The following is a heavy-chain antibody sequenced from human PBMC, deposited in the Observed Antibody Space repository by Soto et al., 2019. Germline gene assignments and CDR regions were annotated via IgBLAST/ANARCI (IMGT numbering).Heavy chain of an antibody. CDR2: ISWNSGSI. V-gene: IGHV3-9*01. Sequence: GGSLRLSCAASGFTFDDYAMHWVRQAPGKGLEWVSGISWNSGSIGYADSVKGRFTISRDNAKNSLYLQMNSLRAEDTALYYCAKDPLGYCSGGSCSKRGYFQHWGQGTLVTVSS. CDR3: AKDPLGYCSGGSCSKRGYFQH. J-gene: IGHJ1*01. D-gene: IGHD2-15*01. CDR1: GFTFDDYA.